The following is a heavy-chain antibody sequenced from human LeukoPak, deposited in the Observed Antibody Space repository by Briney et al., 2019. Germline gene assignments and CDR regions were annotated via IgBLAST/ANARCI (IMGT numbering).Heavy chain of an antibody. CDR2: IWYDGSNK. J-gene: IGHJ3*02. CDR1: GFTFSSHA. Sequence: GGSLRLSCAASGFTFSSHAMHWVRQAPGKGLEWVAVIWYDGSNKYYADSVKGRFTISRDNSKNTLYLQMNSLRAEDTAVYYCARDKEDAFDIWGQGTMVTVSS. CDR3: ARDKEDAFDI. V-gene: IGHV3-33*08.